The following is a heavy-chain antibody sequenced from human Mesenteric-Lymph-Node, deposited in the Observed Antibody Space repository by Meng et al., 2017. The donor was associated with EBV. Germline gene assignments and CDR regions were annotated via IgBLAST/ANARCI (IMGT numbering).Heavy chain of an antibody. D-gene: IGHD4-23*01. CDR1: GYTFTGYY. Sequence: QVHLVQSGAEAKNPGASVKASCKASGYTFTGYYINGVRQAPGQGLEWMGWINPKSGGTNYAQKFQGWVTMTRDTSISTAYMVLSRLGSGDTAVYYCARSYGGNSEFDYWGQGTLGTVSP. CDR3: ARSYGGNSEFDY. V-gene: IGHV1-2*04. J-gene: IGHJ4*02. CDR2: INPKSGGT.